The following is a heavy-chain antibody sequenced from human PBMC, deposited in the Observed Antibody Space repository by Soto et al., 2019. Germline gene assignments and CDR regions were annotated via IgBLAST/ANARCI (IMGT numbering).Heavy chain of an antibody. V-gene: IGHV4-31*03. CDR2: IYYSGST. Sequence: SETLSLTCTVSGGSISSGGYYWSWIRQHPGKGLEWIGYIYYSGSTYYNPSLKSRVTISVDTSKNQFSLKLSSVTAADTAVYYCAGSPYGDYAGWGQGTLVTVSS. CDR1: GGSISSGGYY. J-gene: IGHJ4*02. CDR3: AGSPYGDYAG. D-gene: IGHD4-17*01.